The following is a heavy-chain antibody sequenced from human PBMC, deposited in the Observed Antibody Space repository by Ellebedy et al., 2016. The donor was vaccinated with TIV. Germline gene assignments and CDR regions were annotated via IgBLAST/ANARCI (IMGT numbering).Heavy chain of an antibody. Sequence: SSVKVSCKASGYTFTGYYMHWVRQAPGQGLEWMGWINPNSCGTNYAQKFQGWVTMTRDTSISTAYMELSRLRYDDTAVYYCARPGYCTNGVCLGYWGQGTLVTVSS. V-gene: IGHV1-2*04. CDR3: ARPGYCTNGVCLGY. J-gene: IGHJ4*02. D-gene: IGHD2-8*01. CDR2: INPNSCGT. CDR1: GYTFTGYY.